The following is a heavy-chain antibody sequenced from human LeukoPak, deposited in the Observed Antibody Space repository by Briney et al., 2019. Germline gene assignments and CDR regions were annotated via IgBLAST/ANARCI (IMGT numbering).Heavy chain of an antibody. CDR1: GFTFDDYA. V-gene: IGHV3-9*01. CDR3: AKATYSSGWYGAFDI. CDR2: ISWNSGSI. J-gene: IGHJ3*02. D-gene: IGHD6-19*01. Sequence: SLRLSCAASGFTFDDYAMHWVRQAPGKGLEWVSGISWNSGSIGYADSVKGRFTISRDNAKNSLYLQMNSLRAEDTALYYCAKATYSSGWYGAFDIWGQGTMVTVSS.